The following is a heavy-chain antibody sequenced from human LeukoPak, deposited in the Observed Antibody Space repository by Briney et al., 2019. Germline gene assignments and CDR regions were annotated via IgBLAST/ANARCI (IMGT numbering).Heavy chain of an antibody. V-gene: IGHV4-59*08. CDR1: GGSISSYY. CDR2: IYYSGST. D-gene: IGHD1-26*01. J-gene: IGHJ4*02. Sequence: SETLSLTCTVSGGSISSYYWSWIRQPPGKGLEWIGYIYYSGSTNYNPSLKSRVTISVDTSKNQFSLKLSSVTAADTAVYYCARQTPGKGELHYWGQGTLVTVSS. CDR3: ARQTPGKGELHY.